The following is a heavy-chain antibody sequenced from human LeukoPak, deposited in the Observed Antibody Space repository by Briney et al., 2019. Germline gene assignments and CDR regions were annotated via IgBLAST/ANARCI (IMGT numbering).Heavy chain of an antibody. CDR3: TRDHLAADGSDAFDI. CDR2: FHPEDGET. D-gene: IGHD6-13*01. CDR1: GYTVTELS. J-gene: IGHJ3*02. V-gene: IGHV1-24*01. Sequence: ASVKVSCKVSGYTVTELSMHWVRQSPGKGLEWMGGFHPEDGETIYAQKFQGRVTMTEDTSTDTAYMELSSLRSDDTAVYYCTRDHLAADGSDAFDIWGQGTMVTVSS.